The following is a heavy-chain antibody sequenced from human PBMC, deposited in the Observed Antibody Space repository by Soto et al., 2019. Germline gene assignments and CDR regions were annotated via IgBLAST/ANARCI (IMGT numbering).Heavy chain of an antibody. D-gene: IGHD1-7*01. V-gene: IGHV4-4*02. J-gene: IGHJ4*02. CDR2: VYRTGST. Sequence: PSETLSLTCAVSGGSFTSNNWWTWVRQPPGQGLEWIGEVYRTGSTNYNPSLKSRVTISLDKSENQFSLKVTSLTAADTAVYYCASRDPGTSVDYWGQGTLVTVSS. CDR3: ASRDPGTSVDY. CDR1: GGSFTSNNW.